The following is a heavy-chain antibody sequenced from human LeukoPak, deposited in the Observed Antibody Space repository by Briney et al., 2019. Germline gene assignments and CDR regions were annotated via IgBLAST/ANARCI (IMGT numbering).Heavy chain of an antibody. J-gene: IGHJ4*02. D-gene: IGHD5-18*01. V-gene: IGHV1-18*04. Sequence: ASVKLSFKASGYTFTSNGISWVRQGPGQGLGWMGWIIAYNGNTNYAQKLQGRVTMTTDTSTSTAYMELRSLRSDDTAVYYCARGDRYSYGLLFDYWGQGTLVTVSS. CDR2: IIAYNGNT. CDR3: ARGDRYSYGLLFDY. CDR1: GYTFTSNG.